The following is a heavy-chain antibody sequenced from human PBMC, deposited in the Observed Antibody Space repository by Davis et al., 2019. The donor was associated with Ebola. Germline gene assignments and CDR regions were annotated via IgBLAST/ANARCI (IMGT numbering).Heavy chain of an antibody. D-gene: IGHD3-22*01. V-gene: IGHV3-11*06. CDR3: ARTRFTMIVVLRGSMDV. J-gene: IGHJ6*03. Sequence: FTFSRDNAKNSLYLQMNSLRAEDTAVYYCARTRFTMIVVLRGSMDVWGKGTTVTVSS.